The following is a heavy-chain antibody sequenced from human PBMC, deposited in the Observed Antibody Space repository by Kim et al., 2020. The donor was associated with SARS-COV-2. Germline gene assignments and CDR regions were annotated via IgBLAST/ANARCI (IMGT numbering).Heavy chain of an antibody. D-gene: IGHD5-18*01. Sequence: GGSLRLSCAASGFTFSSYGMHWVRQAPGKGLGWVAVISYDGSTKYYTDSLKDRFTISRDNTKNTLYLQINSLRAEDTAVYYCAKSSRGYSYGLVGYYYYYDMDLGGQGTTDTVSS. CDR3: AKSSRGYSYGLVGYYYYYDMDL. CDR2: ISYDGSTK. CDR1: GFTFSSYG. V-gene: IGHV3-30*18. J-gene: IGHJ6*02.